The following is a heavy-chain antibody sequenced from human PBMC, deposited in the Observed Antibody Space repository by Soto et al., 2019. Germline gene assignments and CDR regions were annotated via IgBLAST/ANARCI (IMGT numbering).Heavy chain of an antibody. CDR3: ARTVPAAIVGEYYFDY. J-gene: IGHJ4*02. Sequence: VASVKVSCKASGGTFSSYAISWVRQAPGQGLEWMGGIIPIFGTANYAQKFQGRVTITADESTSTAYMELSSLRSEDTAVYYCARTVPAAIVGEYYFDYWGQGTLVTVSS. CDR1: GGTFSSYA. D-gene: IGHD2-2*01. CDR2: IIPIFGTA. V-gene: IGHV1-69*13.